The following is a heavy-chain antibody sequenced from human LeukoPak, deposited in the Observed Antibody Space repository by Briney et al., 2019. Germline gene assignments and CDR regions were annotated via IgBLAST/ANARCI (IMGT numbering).Heavy chain of an antibody. CDR2: INPNSGGT. CDR3: ARDLSTYYDILTGLDY. D-gene: IGHD3-9*01. CDR1: GYTFTSSG. J-gene: IGHJ4*02. Sequence: RASVKVSCKASGYTFTSSGITWVRRAPGQGLEWMGWINPNSGGTNYAQKFQGRVTMTRDTSISTAYMELSRLRSDDTAVYYCARDLSTYYDILTGLDYWGQGTLVTVSS. V-gene: IGHV1-2*02.